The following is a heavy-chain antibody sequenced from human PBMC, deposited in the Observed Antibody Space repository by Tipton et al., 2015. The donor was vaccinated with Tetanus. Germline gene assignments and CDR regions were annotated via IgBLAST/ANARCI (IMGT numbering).Heavy chain of an antibody. J-gene: IGHJ4*02. CDR2: IYHSGST. CDR3: ASQMLSIAARTLDY. V-gene: IGHV4-4*02. D-gene: IGHD6-6*01. Sequence: TLSLTCAVSGGSISSSNWWSWVRQPPGKGLEWIGEIYHSGSTNYNPSLKSRVTISVDKSKNQFSLKLSSVTAADTAVYYCASQMLSIAARTLDYWGQGTLVTVSS. CDR1: GGSISSSNW.